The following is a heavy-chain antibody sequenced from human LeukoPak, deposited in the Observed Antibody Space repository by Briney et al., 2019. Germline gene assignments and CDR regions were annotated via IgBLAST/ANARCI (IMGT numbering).Heavy chain of an antibody. J-gene: IGHJ6*03. V-gene: IGHV4-59*12. Sequence: SETLSLTCTVSRDSISTYYWSWIRQPPGKGLEWIGYIHYSGSINYNPSLKSRVTISVDTSKNQFSLKLSSVTAADTAVYYCARDQDIVVVPAAIWGWVDYYYYMDVWGKGTTVTVSS. CDR1: RDSISTYY. CDR3: ARDQDIVVVPAAIWGWVDYYYYMDV. D-gene: IGHD2-2*02. CDR2: IHYSGSI.